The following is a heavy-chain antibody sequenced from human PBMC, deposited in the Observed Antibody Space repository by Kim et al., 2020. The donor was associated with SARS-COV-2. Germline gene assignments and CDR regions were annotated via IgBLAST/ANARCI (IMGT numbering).Heavy chain of an antibody. Sequence: TPSLKSRVTISVDTSKNQFSLKLSSVTAAETAVYYCARDVAAAGTSFDYWGQGTLVTVSS. D-gene: IGHD6-13*01. CDR3: ARDVAAAGTSFDY. V-gene: IGHV4-39*07. J-gene: IGHJ4*02.